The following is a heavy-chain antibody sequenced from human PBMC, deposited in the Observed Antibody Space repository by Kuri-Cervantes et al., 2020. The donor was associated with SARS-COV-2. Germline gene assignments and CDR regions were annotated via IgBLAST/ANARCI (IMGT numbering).Heavy chain of an antibody. CDR3: ARVGNSGSYYDYYYYMDV. V-gene: IGHV4-61*02. J-gene: IGHJ6*03. D-gene: IGHD1-26*01. CDR1: GYSISSGSYY. CDR2: IYTSGST. Sequence: SQTLSLTCAVSGYSISSGSYYWSWIRQPAGKGLEWTGRIYTSGSTNYNPSLKSRVTISVDTSKNQFSLKLSSVTAADTAVYYCARVGNSGSYYDYYYYMDVWGKGTTVTVSS.